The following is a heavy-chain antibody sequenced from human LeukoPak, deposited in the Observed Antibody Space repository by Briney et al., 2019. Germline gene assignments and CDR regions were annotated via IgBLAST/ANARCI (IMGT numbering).Heavy chain of an antibody. CDR2: ISYDGSNK. CDR1: GFTFSSYA. CDR3: ARNGDPGTYYFDY. V-gene: IGHV3-30-3*01. J-gene: IGHJ4*02. Sequence: PGRSLRLSCAASGFTFSSYAMHWVRQAPGKGLEWVAVISYDGSNKYYADSVKGRFTISRDNSKNTLYLQMNSLRAEDTAVYYCARNGDPGTYYFDYWGQGTLVTVSS. D-gene: IGHD1-14*01.